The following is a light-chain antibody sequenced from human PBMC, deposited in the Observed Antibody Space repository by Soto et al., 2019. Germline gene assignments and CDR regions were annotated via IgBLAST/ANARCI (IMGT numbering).Light chain of an antibody. J-gene: IGKJ1*01. CDR2: AAS. CDR3: KQSYSTQWT. CDR1: RSISRY. Sequence: DIQMTQSPSSLSASVGDRVNVTCRASRSISRYLSWYQQKPGKAPNLLIYAASSLQSGVPSRFSGAGSGTDFTLTIGNLHPEDFAIYYCKQSYSTQWTFGQGTKVEI. V-gene: IGKV1-39*01.